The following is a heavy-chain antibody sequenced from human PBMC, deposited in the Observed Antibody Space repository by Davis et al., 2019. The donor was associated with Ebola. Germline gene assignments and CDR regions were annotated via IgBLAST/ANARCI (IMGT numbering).Heavy chain of an antibody. CDR3: ARAGSSSNPFDY. CDR2: LYSSGST. V-gene: IGHV4-59*01. Sequence: PSETLSLTCTVSGGSISTYYWNWIRQPPGKGLEWMGYLYSSGSTSYNPSLKSRVTLSVDRPKNQVSLILNSVTTADTAVYYCARAGSSSNPFDYWGQGTLVTVSS. CDR1: GGSISTYY. J-gene: IGHJ4*02. D-gene: IGHD4-11*01.